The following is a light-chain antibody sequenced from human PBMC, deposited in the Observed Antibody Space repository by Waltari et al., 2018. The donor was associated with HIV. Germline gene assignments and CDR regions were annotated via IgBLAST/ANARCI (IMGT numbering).Light chain of an antibody. Sequence: QSALTRPAPVSGSPGQSFTISCTRTSSDVGAYDYVSWYQQHPGKAPKLMIYDVNNRPSGVSHRFSGSKSATTASLTISGLQAEDEADYYCSSYTTSSTYVFGTGTKVTVL. CDR3: SSYTTSSTYV. J-gene: IGLJ1*01. V-gene: IGLV2-14*03. CDR2: DVN. CDR1: SSDVGAYDY.